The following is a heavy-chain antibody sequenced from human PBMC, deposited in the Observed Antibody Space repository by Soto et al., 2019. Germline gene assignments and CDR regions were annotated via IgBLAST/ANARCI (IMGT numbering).Heavy chain of an antibody. Sequence: SVKVSCKASGFTFTSSAVQWVRQARGQRLEWIGWIVVGRGNTNYAQKFQERVTITRDMSTSTAYMELSSLRSEDTAVYYCAGTGVVIPDYYYGMDVWGQGTTVTVSS. D-gene: IGHD3-22*01. CDR2: IVVGRGNT. CDR1: GFTFTSSA. V-gene: IGHV1-58*01. J-gene: IGHJ6*02. CDR3: AGTGVVIPDYYYGMDV.